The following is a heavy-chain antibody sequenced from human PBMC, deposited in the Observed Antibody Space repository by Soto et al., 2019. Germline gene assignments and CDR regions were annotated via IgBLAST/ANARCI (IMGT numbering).Heavy chain of an antibody. CDR3: ARQIYDSDTGPNFQYYFDS. CDR2: IDPSDSQT. CDR1: GYSLAGYW. D-gene: IGHD3-22*01. J-gene: IGHJ4*02. V-gene: IGHV5-10-1*01. Sequence: GESLKISCKGSGYSLAGYWITWVRQKPGKGLEWMGRIDPSDSQTYYSPSFRGHVTISVTKSITTVFLQWSSLRASDTAMYYCARQIYDSDTGPNFQYYFDSWGQGTPVTVSS.